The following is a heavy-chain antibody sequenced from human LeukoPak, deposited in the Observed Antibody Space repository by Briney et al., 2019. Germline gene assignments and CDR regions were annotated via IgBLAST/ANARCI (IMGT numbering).Heavy chain of an antibody. CDR1: GGSISSSSYY. J-gene: IGHJ4*02. V-gene: IGHV4-39*07. CDR2: IYYSGST. CDR3: ARGTWIQLCLEFDY. Sequence: SETLSLTCTVSGGSISSSSYYWGWIRQPPGKGLEWIGSIYYSGSTYYNPSLKSRVTISVDTSKNQFSLKLSSVTAADTAVYYCARGTWIQLCLEFDYWGQGTLVTVSS. D-gene: IGHD5-18*01.